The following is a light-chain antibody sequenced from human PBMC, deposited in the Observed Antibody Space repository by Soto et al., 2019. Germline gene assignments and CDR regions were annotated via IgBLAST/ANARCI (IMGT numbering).Light chain of an antibody. J-gene: IGKJ1*01. Sequence: DIPMTQSPSTLSASVGDRVTITCRASQSISDWLAWYQQRPGKAPKLLIYKASNLQNGVPSRFSGSGSGTEFSLTITSLQPDDFATYYCQQYNNYWTFGQGTKVESK. CDR2: KAS. CDR1: QSISDW. CDR3: QQYNNYWT. V-gene: IGKV1-5*03.